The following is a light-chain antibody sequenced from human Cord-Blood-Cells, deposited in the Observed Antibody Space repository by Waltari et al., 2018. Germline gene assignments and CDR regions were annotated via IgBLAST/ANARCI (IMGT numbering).Light chain of an antibody. CDR3: SSYTSSSTCV. J-gene: IGLJ2*01. CDR2: DVS. CDR1: SSDVGGYNY. V-gene: IGLV2-14*01. Sequence: QSALTQPASVSGSPGQSITISCTGTSSDVGGYNYVSWYQQHPGQAPKLMVYDVSKRPSGVSNRFSGSKSGNTASLTISGLQAEDEADYSCSSYTSSSTCVFGGGTKLTVL.